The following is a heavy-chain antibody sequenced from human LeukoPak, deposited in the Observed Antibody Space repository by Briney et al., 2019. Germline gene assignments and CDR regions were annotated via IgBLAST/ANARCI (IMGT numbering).Heavy chain of an antibody. J-gene: IGHJ5*02. D-gene: IGHD2-21*02. CDR1: GGTFSSYA. CDR3: ARLYCGGDCYSFLMRENWFDP. V-gene: IGHV1-18*01. CDR2: ISAYNGNT. Sequence: GASVKVSCKASGGTFSSYAISWVRQAPGRGLEWMGWISAYNGNTNYAQKLQGRVTMTTDTSTSTAYMELRSLRSDDTAVYYCARLYCGGDCYSFLMRENWFDPWGQGTLVTVSS.